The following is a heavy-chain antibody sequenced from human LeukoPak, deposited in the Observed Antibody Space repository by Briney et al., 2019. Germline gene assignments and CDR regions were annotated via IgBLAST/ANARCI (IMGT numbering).Heavy chain of an antibody. D-gene: IGHD5-18*01. J-gene: IGHJ5*02. V-gene: IGHV4-4*07. Sequence: SETLSLTCTASGGSISSYYWSWIRQPAGKGLEWIGRIYTSGSTNYNPSLKSRVTMSVDTSKNQFSLKLSSVTAADTAVYYCARAGRGYSYGYYWFDPWGQGTLVTVSS. CDR3: ARAGRGYSYGYYWFDP. CDR2: IYTSGST. CDR1: GGSISSYY.